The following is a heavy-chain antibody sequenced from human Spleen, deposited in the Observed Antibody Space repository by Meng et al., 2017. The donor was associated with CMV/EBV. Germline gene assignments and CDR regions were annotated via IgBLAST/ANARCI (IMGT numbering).Heavy chain of an antibody. V-gene: IGHV3-49*04. J-gene: IGHJ6*02. CDR2: IKSRSYGGTK. CDR1: GFTSGDYT. CDR3: AKDTRTGGVALRPTGYGMDV. D-gene: IGHD6-6*01. Sequence: GESLKISCMASGFTSGDYTMSWVRQAPGKGLEWVGLIKSRSYGGTKEYTASVKGRFSISREDSESIVYLQMNSLKIEDTAVYYCAKDTRTGGVALRPTGYGMDVWGQGTTVTVSS.